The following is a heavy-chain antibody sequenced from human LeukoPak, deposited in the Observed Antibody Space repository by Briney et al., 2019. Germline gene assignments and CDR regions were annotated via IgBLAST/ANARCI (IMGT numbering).Heavy chain of an antibody. V-gene: IGHV3-30*18. J-gene: IGHJ4*02. CDR2: ISKDGCDI. CDR3: AKESCTMTNCLGD. D-gene: IGHD2-8*01. Sequence: PGRSLRLSCAASGFTFSRFVMHWVRQAPGKGLEWVAVISKDGCDIYYVDSVKGRFAISRDDSRNTLYLQMNSLRAEDTAVYFCAKESCTMTNCLGDWGQGTLVTVSS. CDR1: GFTFSRFV.